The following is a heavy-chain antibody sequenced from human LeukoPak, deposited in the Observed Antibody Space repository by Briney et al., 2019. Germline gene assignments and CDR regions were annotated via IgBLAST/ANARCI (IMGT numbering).Heavy chain of an antibody. J-gene: IGHJ4*02. CDR3: ASRYYYDSSGASFDY. Sequence: GGSLRLSCAASGFTFSNYTMNWVRQAPGKGLEWVSSISSSSSYIHYAYSVKGRFSISRDSAKNSLYLQMNSLRAEDTAVYYCASRYYYDSSGASFDYWGQGTLVTVSS. D-gene: IGHD3-22*01. CDR2: ISSSSSYI. V-gene: IGHV3-21*01. CDR1: GFTFSNYT.